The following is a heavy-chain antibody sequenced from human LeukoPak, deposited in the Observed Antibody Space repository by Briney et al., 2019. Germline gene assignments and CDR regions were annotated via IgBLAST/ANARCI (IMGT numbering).Heavy chain of an antibody. CDR1: GYTFTGYY. D-gene: IGHD3-3*01. CDR2: INPNSGGT. J-gene: IGHJ5*02. V-gene: IGHV1-2*02. CDR3: ARQPIFGVVGLDP. Sequence: GASVKVSCKASGYTFTGYYMHWVRQAPGQGLEWMGWINPNSGGTNYAQKFQGRVTMTRDTSISTAYMELSRLRSDDTAVYYCARQPIFGVVGLDPWGQGTLVTVSS.